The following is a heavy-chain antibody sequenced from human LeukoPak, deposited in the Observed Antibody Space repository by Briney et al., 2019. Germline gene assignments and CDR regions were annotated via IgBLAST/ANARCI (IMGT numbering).Heavy chain of an antibody. D-gene: IGHD2-2*01. J-gene: IGHJ6*03. CDR1: GFTFGSYW. CDR3: ARVPAATFRTYYYYYYMDV. CDR2: IKQDGSEK. V-gene: IGHV3-7*01. Sequence: GGSLRLSCAAAGFTFGSYWMSWVRQAAGRWREWVANIKQDGSEKYYVDSVKGRFTISRDNAKNSLYLQMNSLRAEDTAVYYCARVPAATFRTYYYYYYMDVWGKGTTVTVSS.